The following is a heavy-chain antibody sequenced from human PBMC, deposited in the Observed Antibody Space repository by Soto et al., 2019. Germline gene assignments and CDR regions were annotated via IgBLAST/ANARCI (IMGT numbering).Heavy chain of an antibody. Sequence: GASVKVSCKASGYTFTKYGISWVRQAPGQGLEWMGWISGYNGNTNYAQKYQGRITMTIDTSTTTAYMELGSLTSDDTAVYYCAKNGQLPYHSYGMDVWGQGTTVTVSS. CDR2: ISGYNGNT. J-gene: IGHJ6*02. V-gene: IGHV1-18*01. CDR1: GYTFTKYG. CDR3: AKNGQLPYHSYGMDV. D-gene: IGHD1-26*01.